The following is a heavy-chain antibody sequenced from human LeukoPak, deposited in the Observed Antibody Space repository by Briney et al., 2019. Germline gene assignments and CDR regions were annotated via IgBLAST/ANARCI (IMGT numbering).Heavy chain of an antibody. Sequence: ASVKASCKASGYTFTDYYMHWVRQAPGQGLEWMGWINPNSAGTNYAQNFEGRVTMTRDTSISTAYMELSRLISDDTAVYYCARDLTSANAFDFWGQGTMVTVSS. CDR2: INPNSAGT. CDR1: GYTFTDYY. D-gene: IGHD2-15*01. J-gene: IGHJ3*01. CDR3: ARDLTSANAFDF. V-gene: IGHV1-2*02.